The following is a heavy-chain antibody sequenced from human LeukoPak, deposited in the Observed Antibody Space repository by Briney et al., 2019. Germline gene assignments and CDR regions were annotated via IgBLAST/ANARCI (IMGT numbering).Heavy chain of an antibody. V-gene: IGHV3-23*01. D-gene: IGHD3-10*01. Sequence: GGSLRLSCAASGFTFSSYAMSWVRQAPGKGLEWVSATSGSGGSTYYADSVKGRFTISRDNSKNTLYLQMNSLRAEDTAVYYGAVGGLLLYFDYWGQGTLVTVSS. CDR1: GFTFSSYA. CDR2: TSGSGGST. CDR3: AVGGLLLYFDY. J-gene: IGHJ4*02.